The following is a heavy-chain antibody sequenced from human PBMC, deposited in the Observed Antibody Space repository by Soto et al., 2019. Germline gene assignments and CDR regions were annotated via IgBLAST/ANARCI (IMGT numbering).Heavy chain of an antibody. D-gene: IGHD3-10*01. J-gene: IGHJ4*02. CDR2: ISYDGNDK. Sequence: LSCACFRFTFNHFPLHWFPQAPAKGLEWVAVISYDGNDKSYSDSVKGRFTISRANSKSTVYPQMNRLRGDDMAVYHCARDMRHDYASGRLDYLGRGTMVTVSS. CDR1: RFTFNHFP. CDR3: ARDMRHDYASGRLDY. V-gene: IGHV3-30-3*01.